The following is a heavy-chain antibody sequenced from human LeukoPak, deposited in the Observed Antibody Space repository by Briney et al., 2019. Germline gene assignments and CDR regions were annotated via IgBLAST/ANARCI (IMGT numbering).Heavy chain of an antibody. CDR2: ISGSGDST. CDR1: GFTFSTYA. J-gene: IGHJ4*02. Sequence: GGSLRLSCTASGFTFSTYALSWVRQAPGKGLEWVSAISGSGDSTFYADSAKGRFTISRDNSKNTLYLQMNSLGAEDTAVYYCAKGPLVQYFDYWGQGTLVTVSS. V-gene: IGHV3-23*01. CDR3: AKGPLVQYFDY. D-gene: IGHD6-6*01.